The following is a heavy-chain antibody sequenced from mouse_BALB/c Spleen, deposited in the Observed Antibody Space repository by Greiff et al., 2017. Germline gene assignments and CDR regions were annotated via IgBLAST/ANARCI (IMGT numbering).Heavy chain of an antibody. J-gene: IGHJ1*01. CDR3: AREGYYGNSYWYFDV. CDR2: IRNKANGYTT. Sequence: EVHLVESGGGLVQPGGSLRLSCATSGFTFTDYYMSWVRQPPGKALEWLGFIRNKANGYTTEYSASVKGRFTISRDNSQSILYLQMNTLRAEDSATYYCAREGYYGNSYWYFDVWGAGTTVTVSS. CDR1: GFTFTDYY. D-gene: IGHD2-1*01. V-gene: IGHV7-3*02.